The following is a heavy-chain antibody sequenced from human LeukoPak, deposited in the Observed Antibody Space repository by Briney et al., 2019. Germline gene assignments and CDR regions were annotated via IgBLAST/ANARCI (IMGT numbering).Heavy chain of an antibody. V-gene: IGHV3-15*01. CDR1: GFTFSNAW. J-gene: IGHJ4*02. D-gene: IGHD3-16*02. Sequence: GGSLRLSCAASGFTFSNAWMSWVRQAPGEGLEWVGRIKSKTDGGTTDYAAPVKGRFTISRDDSKNTLYLQMNSLKTEDTAVYYCTTDGGLYDYVWGSYRHDYWGQGTLVTVSS. CDR2: IKSKTDGGTT. CDR3: TTDGGLYDYVWGSYRHDY.